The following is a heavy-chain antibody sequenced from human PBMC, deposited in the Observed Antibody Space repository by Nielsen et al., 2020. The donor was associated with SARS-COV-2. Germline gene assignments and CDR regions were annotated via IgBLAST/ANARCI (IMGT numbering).Heavy chain of an antibody. CDR2: IGTAGDT. V-gene: IGHV3-13*04. CDR3: ARVYGGKSPPENWYFDL. CDR1: GFTFSSYD. J-gene: IGHJ2*01. Sequence: GGSLRLSCAASGFTFSSYDMHWVRQATGKGLEWVSAIGTAGDTYYPGSVKGRFTISRENAKNSLYLQMNSLRAGDTAVYYCARVYGGKSPPENWYFDLWGRGTLVTVSS. D-gene: IGHD4-23*01.